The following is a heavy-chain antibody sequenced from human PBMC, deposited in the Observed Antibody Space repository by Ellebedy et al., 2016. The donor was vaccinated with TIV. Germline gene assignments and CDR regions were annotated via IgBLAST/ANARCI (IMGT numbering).Heavy chain of an antibody. CDR1: GYTFTSYG. D-gene: IGHD6-6*01. Sequence: AASVKVSCKASGYTFTSYGISWVRQAPGQGLEWMGWISAYNGNTNYAQKLQGRVTITTDTSTSTAYMELRSLRSDDTAVYYSARDIGSARGGGGHYFDYWGQGTLVTVSS. V-gene: IGHV1-18*01. J-gene: IGHJ4*02. CDR2: ISAYNGNT. CDR3: ARDIGSARGGGGHYFDY.